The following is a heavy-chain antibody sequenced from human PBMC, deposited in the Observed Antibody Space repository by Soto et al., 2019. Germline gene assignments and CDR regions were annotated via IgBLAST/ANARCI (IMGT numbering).Heavy chain of an antibody. V-gene: IGHV3-9*01. J-gene: IGHJ1*01. Sequence: EVQLVESGGGLVQPGRSLRLSCAASGFTFDDYAMHWVRQAPGKGLEWVSGISWNSGSIGYADSVKGRFTISRDNAKNSLYLQMNSLRAEDTALYYCAKTGSVVTNLFQHWGQGTLVTVSS. CDR1: GFTFDDYA. CDR3: AKTGSVVTNLFQH. CDR2: ISWNSGSI. D-gene: IGHD3-22*01.